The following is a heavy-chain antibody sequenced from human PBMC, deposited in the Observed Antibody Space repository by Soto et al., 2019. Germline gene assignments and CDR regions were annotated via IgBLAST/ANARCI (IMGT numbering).Heavy chain of an antibody. CDR3: ARDPPLSMIVVVGVDDF. CDR1: GGSFRGYF. J-gene: IGHJ4*02. Sequence: PSETLSLTCAVSGGSFRGYFWSWIRQSPDKGLEWIGEINDSGSTYYNPSFKSRLTISVDTSKSQISLTLTSVTAADSAVYYCARDPPLSMIVVVGVDDFWGQGTLVTVSS. CDR2: INDSGST. D-gene: IGHD3-22*01. V-gene: IGHV4-34*01.